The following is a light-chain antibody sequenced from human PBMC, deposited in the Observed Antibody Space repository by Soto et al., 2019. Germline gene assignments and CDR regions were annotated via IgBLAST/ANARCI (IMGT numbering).Light chain of an antibody. J-gene: IGLJ1*01. CDR3: SSYAGSNIYV. Sequence: QSALAQPPSASGSPGQSVTISCTGTSSDVGGYNFVSWYQHHPGKAPKVIIYEVSQRPSGVPNRFSGSKSGNTASLTVSGLQADDEADYYCSSYAGSNIYVFGTGTKLTVL. CDR2: EVS. V-gene: IGLV2-8*01. CDR1: SSDVGGYNF.